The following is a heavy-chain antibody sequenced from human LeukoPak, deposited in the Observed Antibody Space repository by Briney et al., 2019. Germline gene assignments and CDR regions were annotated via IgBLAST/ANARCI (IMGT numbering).Heavy chain of an antibody. J-gene: IGHJ6*03. Sequence: PGGSLRLSCAAYGFTFSSYAMSWVRQAPGKGLEWVSAISGSGGSTYYADSVKGRFTISRDNSKNTLYLQMNSLRAEDTAVYYCAKGCRVSGSYSGTPYYYMDVWGKGTTVTVSS. CDR2: ISGSGGST. V-gene: IGHV3-23*01. D-gene: IGHD3-10*01. CDR1: GFTFSSYA. CDR3: AKGCRVSGSYSGTPYYYMDV.